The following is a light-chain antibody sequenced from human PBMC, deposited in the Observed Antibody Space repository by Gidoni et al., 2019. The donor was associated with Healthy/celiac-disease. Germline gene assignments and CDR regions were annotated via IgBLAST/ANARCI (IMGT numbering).Light chain of an antibody. CDR2: GAS. V-gene: IGKV3-15*01. Sequence: EIVMTQSPATLPVSPGERATRACRASQSVSSNLAWYQQQPCQAPRLLIYGASTRATGIPARFSGSGSGTAFTLTISSLQSEDFAVYYCQQYNNWPPKTFGQGTKVEIK. CDR1: QSVSSN. J-gene: IGKJ1*01. CDR3: QQYNNWPPKT.